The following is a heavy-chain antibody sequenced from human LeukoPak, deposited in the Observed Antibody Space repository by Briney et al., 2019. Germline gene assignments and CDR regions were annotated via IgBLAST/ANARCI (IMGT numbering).Heavy chain of an antibody. CDR2: IYYSGST. J-gene: IGHJ3*02. CDR3: ARTTHTMIVGWAFDI. Sequence: SETLSLTCTVSGGSISSGDYYWSWIRQPPGKGLEWIGYIYYSGSTYYNPSLKSRVTISVDTSKNQFSLKLSSVTAADTAVYYCARTTHTMIVGWAFDIWGQGTMVTVSS. V-gene: IGHV4-30-4*08. CDR1: GGSISSGDYY. D-gene: IGHD3-22*01.